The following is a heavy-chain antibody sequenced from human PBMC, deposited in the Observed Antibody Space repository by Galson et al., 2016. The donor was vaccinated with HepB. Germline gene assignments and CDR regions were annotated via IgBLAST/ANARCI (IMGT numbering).Heavy chain of an antibody. J-gene: IGHJ6*02. D-gene: IGHD2-2*01. Sequence: SETLSLTCTVSGGSISSYYWSRMRQPPGKGLEWIGYIYYSGSTNYNPSLKSRVTISVDTSKNQFSLKLTSVTAADTAVYYCARDRPVVPVAMKTYYGMDVWGQGTTVTVSS. CDR3: ARDRPVVPVAMKTYYGMDV. CDR2: IYYSGST. CDR1: GGSISSYY. V-gene: IGHV4-59*01.